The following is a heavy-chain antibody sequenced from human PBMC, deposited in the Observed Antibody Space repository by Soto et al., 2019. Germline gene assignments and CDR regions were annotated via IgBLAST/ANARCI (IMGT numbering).Heavy chain of an antibody. CDR2: IIPILALA. CDR3: ARERLRGGFDY. V-gene: IGHV1-69*08. CDR1: GGTFSSYT. Sequence: QVQLVQSGAEVKKPGSSVKVSCKASGGTFSSYTISWVRQAPGQGLEWMGRIIPILALANYAQKFQGRVTITADKSTSTACVELSSLRSEDTAVYYCARERLRGGFDYWGQGTLVTVSS. J-gene: IGHJ4*02. D-gene: IGHD3-10*01.